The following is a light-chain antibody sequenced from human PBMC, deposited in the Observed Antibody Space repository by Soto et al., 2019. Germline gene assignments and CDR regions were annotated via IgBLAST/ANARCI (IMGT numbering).Light chain of an antibody. CDR2: GNR. CDR3: QSYDSSLGGSV. J-gene: IGLJ2*01. Sequence: QPVLTQPPSVSGAPGQRVTIPCTGSSSNIGAGYDVHWYQHLPGTSPKLLIYGNRYRPSGVPDRFSGSKSGTSASLAITGLQAEDEADYYCQSYDSSLGGSVFGGGTKLTVL. V-gene: IGLV1-40*01. CDR1: SSNIGAGYD.